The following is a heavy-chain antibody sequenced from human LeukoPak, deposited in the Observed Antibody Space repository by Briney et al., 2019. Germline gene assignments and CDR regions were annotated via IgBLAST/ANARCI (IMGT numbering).Heavy chain of an antibody. CDR3: AQGHDFWSGYYTPVDY. Sequence: PGGSLRLSCAASGFTCSSYAMSWVRQAPGKGLEWVSAISGSGGSTYYADSVKGRFTISRDNSKNTLYLQMNSLRAEDTAVYYCAQGHDFWSGYYTPVDYWGQGTLVTVSS. CDR1: GFTCSSYA. V-gene: IGHV3-23*01. J-gene: IGHJ4*02. D-gene: IGHD3-3*01. CDR2: ISGSGGST.